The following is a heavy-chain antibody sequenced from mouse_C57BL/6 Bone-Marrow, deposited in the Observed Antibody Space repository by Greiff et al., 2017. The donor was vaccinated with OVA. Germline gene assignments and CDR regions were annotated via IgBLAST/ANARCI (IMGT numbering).Heavy chain of an antibody. CDR1: GFTFSDYG. Sequence: EVKLVESGGGLVKPGGSLKLSCAASGFTFSDYGMHWVRQAPEKGLEWVAYISSGSSTIYYAETVKGRFTISRDNAKNTLFLQMTSLRSEDTAMYYCAPIYYDYDGVAYWGQGTLVTVSA. J-gene: IGHJ3*01. CDR2: ISSGSSTI. CDR3: APIYYDYDGVAY. V-gene: IGHV5-17*01. D-gene: IGHD2-4*01.